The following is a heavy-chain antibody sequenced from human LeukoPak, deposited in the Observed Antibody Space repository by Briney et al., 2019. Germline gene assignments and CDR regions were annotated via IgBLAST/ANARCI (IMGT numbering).Heavy chain of an antibody. D-gene: IGHD2-15*01. CDR2: INAGNGNT. Sequence: GASVKVSCKASGYTFTSYAMHWVRQAPGQRLEWMGWINAGNGNTKYSQKFQGRVTITADKSTSTAYMELSSLRSEDTAVYYCARRMGYCSGGSCQDVWGQGTTVTVSS. J-gene: IGHJ6*02. V-gene: IGHV1-3*01. CDR1: GYTFTSYA. CDR3: ARRMGYCSGGSCQDV.